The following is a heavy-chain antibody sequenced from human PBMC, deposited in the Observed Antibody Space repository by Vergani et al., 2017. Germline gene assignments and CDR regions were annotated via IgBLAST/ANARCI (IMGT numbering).Heavy chain of an antibody. J-gene: IGHJ6*02. CDR3: ARDPPAYYDYVWGSYRYTNYYYGMDV. Sequence: QVQLQESGPGLVKPSQTLSLTCTVSGGSISSGDYYWSWIRQPPGKGLEWIGYIYYSGSTYYNPSLKSRVTISVDTSKNQFSLKLSSVTAADTAVYYCARDPPAYYDYVWGSYRYTNYYYGMDVWGQGTTVTVSS. CDR2: IYYSGST. CDR1: GGSISSGDYY. V-gene: IGHV4-30-4*08. D-gene: IGHD3-16*02.